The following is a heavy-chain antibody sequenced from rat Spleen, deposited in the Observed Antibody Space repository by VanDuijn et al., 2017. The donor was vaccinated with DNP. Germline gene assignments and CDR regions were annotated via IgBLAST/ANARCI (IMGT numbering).Heavy chain of an antibody. D-gene: IGHD1-1*01. CDR2: ISNTGDDT. CDR1: GFIFSNFW. Sequence: EVQLVESGGGPVQPGRSLKLSCVASGFIFSNFWMTWIRQAPGKGLEWVASISNTGDDTYYSDSVKGRFSLSRDNAKSTLYLQVNSLRSEDTATYYCATLSGYFSGTHNWFAYWGQGTLVTVSS. V-gene: IGHV5-31*01. J-gene: IGHJ3*01. CDR3: ATLSGYFSGTHNWFAY.